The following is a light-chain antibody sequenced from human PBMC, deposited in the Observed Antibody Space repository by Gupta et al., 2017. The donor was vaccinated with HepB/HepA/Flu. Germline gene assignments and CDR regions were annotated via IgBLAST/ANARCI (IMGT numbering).Light chain of an antibody. V-gene: IGKV2-24*01. J-gene: IGKJ1*01. CDR3: LQAPQAPRT. CDR2: RAS. Sequence: IVLPPTPLSSPVTLGQPASISCRSSERLVHSNGNTDWIGIRKRQGKPQRLLMYRASKRFSGVPDRFSGSGAGTDFTLKISRVEAEDVGTYYCLQAPQAPRTLGQGTKVEIK. CDR1: ERLVHSNGNTD.